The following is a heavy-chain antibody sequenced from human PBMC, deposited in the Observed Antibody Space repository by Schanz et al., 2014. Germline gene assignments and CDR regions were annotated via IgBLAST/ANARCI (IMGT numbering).Heavy chain of an antibody. D-gene: IGHD3-10*01. CDR2: IIPILGIG. V-gene: IGHV1-69*08. CDR1: GGTFSSYT. J-gene: IGHJ5*02. Sequence: QVQLVQSGAEVKKPGSSVKVSCKASGGTFSSYTISWVRQAPGQGPEWMGRIIPILGIGNDAQKFQGRVTITADKSTSTAYMELSSLRSEDTAVYYCAREGTVIRGLSGWFDPWGQGTLVTVSS. CDR3: AREGTVIRGLSGWFDP.